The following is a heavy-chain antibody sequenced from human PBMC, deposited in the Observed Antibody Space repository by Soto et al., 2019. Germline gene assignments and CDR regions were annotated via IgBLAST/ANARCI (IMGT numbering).Heavy chain of an antibody. J-gene: IGHJ6*02. V-gene: IGHV4-39*01. CDR3: SRARRAGTYYDILTGYPYGMDV. CDR2: INNSGRT. D-gene: IGHD3-9*01. CDR1: GGSISDSSHY. Sequence: PSETLSLTCTVSGGSISDSSHYWAWIRQPPGKGLEWIATINNSGRTYYNQSLRSRVTISVDKSRDQISLNLNSETAADTAVFYCSRARRAGTYYDILTGYPYGMDVWGQGTTVTVSS.